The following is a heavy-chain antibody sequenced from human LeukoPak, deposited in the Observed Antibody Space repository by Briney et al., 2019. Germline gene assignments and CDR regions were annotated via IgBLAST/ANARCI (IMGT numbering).Heavy chain of an antibody. CDR3: ARGSHYYYSSGYLNY. CDR1: GGSISTYC. J-gene: IGHJ4*02. Sequence: SETLSLTCTVSGGSISTYCWSWIRQPPGKGLEWIGYIYYNGSTNYNPSLTSRVTISVDTSKNQFSLKLSSVTAADTALYYCARGSHYYYSSGYLNYWGQGTLVTVSS. V-gene: IGHV4-59*01. D-gene: IGHD3-22*01. CDR2: IYYNGST.